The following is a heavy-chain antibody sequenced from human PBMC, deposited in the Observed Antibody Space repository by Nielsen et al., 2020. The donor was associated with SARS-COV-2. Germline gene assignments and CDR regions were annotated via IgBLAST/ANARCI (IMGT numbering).Heavy chain of an antibody. CDR3: VRLARAADY. Sequence: GESLKISCAASGFTFSDHYMNWIRQAPGKGPEWIAYISGSSADTNYADSVKGRFIISRDNTKNSLYLQMNSLTAEDTAMYYCVRLARAADYWGQGTLVTVSS. CDR1: GFTFSDHY. CDR2: ISGSSADT. V-gene: IGHV3-11*03. D-gene: IGHD6-25*01. J-gene: IGHJ4*02.